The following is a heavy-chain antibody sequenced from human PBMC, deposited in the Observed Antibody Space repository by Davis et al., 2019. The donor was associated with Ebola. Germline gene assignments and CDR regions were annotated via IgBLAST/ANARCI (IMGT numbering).Heavy chain of an antibody. Sequence: AASVKVSCKASGYTFTSYAMNWVRQATGQGLEWMGWMNPNSGNTGYAQKFQGRVTMTRNNSISTAYMELSSLRSEDTAVYYCARGPYDSSGYRFDCWGQGTLVTVSS. CDR3: ARGPYDSSGYRFDC. CDR1: GYTFTSYA. J-gene: IGHJ4*02. V-gene: IGHV1-8*02. D-gene: IGHD3-22*01. CDR2: MNPNSGNT.